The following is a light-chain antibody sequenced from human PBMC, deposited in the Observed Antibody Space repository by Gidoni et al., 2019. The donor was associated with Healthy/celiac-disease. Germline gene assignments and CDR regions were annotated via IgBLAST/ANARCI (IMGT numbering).Light chain of an antibody. CDR2: CAS. CDR1: QSVLYSSNNKNY. J-gene: IGKJ4*01. Sequence: DIVMTQSPDSLAVSLGERATSNCKSSQSVLYSSNNKNYLAWYQQKTGQPPKPLIYCASTRESGVPDRFSGSGSGTDFTLTISSLQAEDVAVYYCQQYYSTPPAFGGGTKVEIK. V-gene: IGKV4-1*01. CDR3: QQYYSTPPA.